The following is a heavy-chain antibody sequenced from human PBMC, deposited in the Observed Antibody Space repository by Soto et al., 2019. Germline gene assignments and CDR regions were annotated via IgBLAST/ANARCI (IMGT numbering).Heavy chain of an antibody. CDR1: GYTFSNYG. D-gene: IGHD2-2*01. CDR3: ARVVPGAEAWFGP. CDR2: LSLYSDGT. Sequence: ASVKVSCKTSGYTFSNYGITWVRQAPLRPLEWLVWLSLYSDGTNYAQKFQGRVSMTTDTYTTTAYMELRSLRSDDTAVYYCARVVPGAEAWFGPWGQGSLVTVS. V-gene: IGHV1-18*01. J-gene: IGHJ5*02.